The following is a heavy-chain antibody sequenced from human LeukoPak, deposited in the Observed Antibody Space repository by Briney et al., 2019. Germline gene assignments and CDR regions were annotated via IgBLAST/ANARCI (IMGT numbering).Heavy chain of an antibody. CDR1: GFTFDDYA. V-gene: IGHV3-9*01. D-gene: IGHD6-6*01. Sequence: PGRSLRLSCAASGFTFDDYAMHWVRQAPGKGLEWVSGISWNSGSIGYADSVKGRFTISRDNAKSSLYLQMNSLRAEDTAVYYCAESIYYWGQGTLVTVSS. CDR3: AESIYY. J-gene: IGHJ4*02. CDR2: ISWNSGSI.